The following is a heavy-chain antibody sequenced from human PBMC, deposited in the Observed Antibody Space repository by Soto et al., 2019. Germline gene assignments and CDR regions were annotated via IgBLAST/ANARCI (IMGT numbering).Heavy chain of an antibody. CDR1: GFTFSSYA. D-gene: IGHD2-2*01. J-gene: IGHJ4*02. CDR2: ISGSGAVT. CDR3: AKNFRDCSGTICYSTAH. V-gene: IGHV3-23*01. Sequence: PGGSLRLSCEASGFTFSSYAMSWVRQAPGKGLEWVSVISGSGAVTHYADPVKGRFTISRANSKNTLYMQWNSLRAEDTAVYYCAKNFRDCSGTICYSTAHWGQGTLVTVSS.